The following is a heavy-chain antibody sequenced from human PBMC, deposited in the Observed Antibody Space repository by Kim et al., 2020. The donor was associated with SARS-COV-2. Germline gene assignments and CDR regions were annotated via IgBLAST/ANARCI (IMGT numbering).Heavy chain of an antibody. Sequence: GGSLRLSCVASGFTFSKSRMSWVRQAPGKALEWVAYINRDGSAVYYLGSVKGRFVISRDNAKNSLSLQMTNLRPEDTAVYYCAREGGDDFSSTPNPWGQG. CDR2: INRDGSAV. CDR1: GFTFSKSR. D-gene: IGHD4-17*01. CDR3: AREGGDDFSSTPNP. V-gene: IGHV3-7*01. J-gene: IGHJ5*02.